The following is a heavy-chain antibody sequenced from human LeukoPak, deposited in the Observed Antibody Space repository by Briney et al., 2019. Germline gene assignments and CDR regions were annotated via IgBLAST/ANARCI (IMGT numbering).Heavy chain of an antibody. D-gene: IGHD4-17*01. CDR2: ISGSGGSK. J-gene: IGHJ4*02. Sequence: GGSLRLSCAASGFTFSSYAMSWVRQAPGKGLEWVSAISGSGGSKYYADSVKGRFTISRDNSKNTVYLQMNSLKAEDTAVYYCSNGRVRYGDCRWGQGTLVTVSS. CDR1: GFTFSSYA. CDR3: SNGRVRYGDCR. V-gene: IGHV3-23*01.